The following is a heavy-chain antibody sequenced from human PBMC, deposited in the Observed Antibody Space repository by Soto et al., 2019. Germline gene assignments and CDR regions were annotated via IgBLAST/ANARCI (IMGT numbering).Heavy chain of an antibody. V-gene: IGHV5-51*01. D-gene: IGHD5-12*01. CDR2: IYPGDSDT. J-gene: IGHJ4*02. Sequence: PGESLKISFKGSGYSFTSYWIGWVRQMPGKGLEWMGIIYPGDSDTRYSPSFQGQVTISADKSISTAYLQWSSLKASDTAMYYCAREGEEYSGYDRLDYWGQGTLVTVSS. CDR1: GYSFTSYW. CDR3: AREGEEYSGYDRLDY.